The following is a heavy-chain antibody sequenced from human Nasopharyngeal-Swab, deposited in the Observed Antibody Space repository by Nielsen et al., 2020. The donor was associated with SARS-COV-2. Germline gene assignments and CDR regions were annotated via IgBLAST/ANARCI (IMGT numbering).Heavy chain of an antibody. CDR3: ARDFWNDAFDI. Sequence: GGSLRLSCAASGVTVSSNYMSWVRQAPGKGLEWVSVIYSGGSTYYADSVKGRFTISRGNSKNTLCLQMNSLRAEDTAVYYCARDFWNDAFDIWGQGTMVTVSS. V-gene: IGHV3-53*01. CDR2: IYSGGST. D-gene: IGHD3-3*01. J-gene: IGHJ3*02. CDR1: GVTVSSNY.